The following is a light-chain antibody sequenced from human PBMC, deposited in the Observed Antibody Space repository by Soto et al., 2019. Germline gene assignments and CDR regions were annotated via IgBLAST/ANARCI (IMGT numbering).Light chain of an antibody. J-gene: IGKJ4*01. CDR3: QQYGSSPPRLT. CDR2: GAS. CDR1: QSVSSSY. Sequence: EIVLTQSPGTLSLSPGERATLSCRASQSVSSSYLAWYQQKPGQAPRLLIYGASSRATGIPDRFSGSGSGTDFTLTLSRLEPEHFAVYYCQQYGSSPPRLTFGGGTKVEIK. V-gene: IGKV3-20*01.